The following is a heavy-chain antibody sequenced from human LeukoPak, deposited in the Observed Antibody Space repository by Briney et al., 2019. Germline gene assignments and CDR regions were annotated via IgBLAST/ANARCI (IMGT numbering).Heavy chain of an antibody. CDR2: ISAYNDKT. D-gene: IGHD6-19*01. J-gene: IGHJ4*02. V-gene: IGHV1-18*01. CDR3: ARGAGGFGGWPRPFDY. CDR1: GYTFTTYD. Sequence: ASVKVSCKASGYTFTTYDINWARQAPGQGLEWMGWISAYNDKTNYAQKFQGRVTMTTDTSTSTAYMELRSLRSNDTAVYYCARGAGGFGGWPRPFDYWGQGTLVTVSS.